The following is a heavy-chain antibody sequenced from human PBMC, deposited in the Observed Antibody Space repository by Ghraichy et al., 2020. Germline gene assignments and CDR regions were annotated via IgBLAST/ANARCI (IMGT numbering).Heavy chain of an antibody. Sequence: SETLSLTCTVSGGSISSYYWSWIRQPPGKGLEWIGYIYTSGSTNYNPSLKSRVTISVDTSKNQFSLKLSSVTAADTAVYYCARLITGTTSQDYWGQGTLVTVSS. CDR1: GGSISSYY. CDR3: ARLITGTTSQDY. D-gene: IGHD1-7*01. J-gene: IGHJ4*02. CDR2: IYTSGST. V-gene: IGHV4-4*09.